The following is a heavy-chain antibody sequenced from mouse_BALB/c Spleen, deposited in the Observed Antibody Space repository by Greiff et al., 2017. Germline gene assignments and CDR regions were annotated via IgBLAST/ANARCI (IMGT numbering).Heavy chain of an antibody. J-gene: IGHJ3*01. CDR2: IYPGSGST. CDR1: GYTFTSYW. V-gene: IGHV1S22*01. CDR3: TRGAFAY. Sequence: KQPGSELVRPGASVKLSCKATGYTFTSYWMHWVKQRPGQGLEWIGNIYPGSGSTNYDEKFKSKATLTVDTSSSTAYMQLSSLTSEDSAVYYCTRGAFAYWGQGTLVTVSA.